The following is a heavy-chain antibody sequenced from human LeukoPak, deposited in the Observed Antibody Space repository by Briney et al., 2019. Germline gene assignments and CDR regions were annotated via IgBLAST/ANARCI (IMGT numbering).Heavy chain of an antibody. D-gene: IGHD2-15*01. V-gene: IGHV3-30-3*01. CDR3: ARGKDKVVIYSSAPGYYFDS. J-gene: IGHJ4*02. CDR2: ISYGAITK. CDR1: GFSFTDYA. Sequence: PGWSLRLSCAASGFSFTDYAMHWVRQAPGQGLEWVAAISYGAITKYSADSVKGRLTISRDHSKSTLYLQINSLRAEDTAVYYCARGKDKVVIYSSAPGYYFDSWGQGALVTVSS.